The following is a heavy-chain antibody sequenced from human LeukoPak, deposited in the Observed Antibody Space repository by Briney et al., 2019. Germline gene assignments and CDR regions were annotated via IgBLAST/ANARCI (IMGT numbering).Heavy chain of an antibody. CDR1: GFTFSRFG. CDR2: ISNDGNKR. CDR3: ASEYNGL. V-gene: IGHV3-30*03. D-gene: IGHD2-8*01. J-gene: IGHJ4*02. Sequence: GGSLRLPCEVSGFTFSRFGFHWVRQAPGKGLEWVSIISNDGNKRNYGDSVKGRFTISRDDSKNTVYLQVNSLRLEDTAVYYCASEYNGLWGQGTLVTVSS.